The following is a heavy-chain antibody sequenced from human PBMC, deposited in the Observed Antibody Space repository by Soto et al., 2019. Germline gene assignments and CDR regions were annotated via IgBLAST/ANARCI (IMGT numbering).Heavy chain of an antibody. D-gene: IGHD1-1*01. CDR2: IHHSGST. V-gene: IGHV4-28*01. CDR3: ATKGNGIYYFDY. Sequence: SETLSLTCTVSGYSISSDNWWVWIRQSPGKGLEWIGYIHHSGSTYYNPSLKSRLTMSVDTSKNQFSLELSSVTAVDTAVYYCATKGNGIYYFDYWGQGTLVTVYS. J-gene: IGHJ4*02. CDR1: GYSISSDNW.